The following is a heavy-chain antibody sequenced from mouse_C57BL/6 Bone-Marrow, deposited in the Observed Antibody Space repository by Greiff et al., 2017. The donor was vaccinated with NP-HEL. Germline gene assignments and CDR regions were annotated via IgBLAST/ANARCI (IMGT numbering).Heavy chain of an antibody. Sequence: QVQLQQPGAELVRPGSSVKLSCKASGYTFTSYWMHWVKQRPIQGLEWIGNIDPSDSETHYNQKFKDKATLTVDKSSSTAYMQLSSLTSEDSAVYDGARVPPYGSTGEFDDWGTGTTVTVSA. CDR2: IDPSDSET. CDR1: GYTFTSYW. CDR3: ARVPPYGSTGEFDD. V-gene: IGHV1-52*01. J-gene: IGHJ1*03. D-gene: IGHD1-1*01.